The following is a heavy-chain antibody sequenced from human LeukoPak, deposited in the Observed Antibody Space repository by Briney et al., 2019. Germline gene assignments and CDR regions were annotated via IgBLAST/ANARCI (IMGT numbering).Heavy chain of an antibody. CDR1: GFTFSNAW. Sequence: GGSLRLSCAASGFTFSNAWMNWVRQAPGKGLEWVGRIKSKTDGGTTDYAAPVKGRFTISRDDSKNMLYLQMNSLRAEDTAVYYCAKKLVVTPGPNAFDIWGQGTMVTVSS. CDR2: IKSKTDGGTT. V-gene: IGHV3-15*07. D-gene: IGHD3-22*01. J-gene: IGHJ3*02. CDR3: AKKLVVTPGPNAFDI.